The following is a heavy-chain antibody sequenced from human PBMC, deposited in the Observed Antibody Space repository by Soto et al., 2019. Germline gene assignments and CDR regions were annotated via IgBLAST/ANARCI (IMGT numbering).Heavy chain of an antibody. Sequence: CSWIRQPPGKGLEWIGYIYYSGSTNYNPSLKSRVTISVDTSKNQFSLKLSSVTAADTAVYYCARESSGNIGYWGQGTLVTSPQ. D-gene: IGHD6-13*01. J-gene: IGHJ4*02. CDR3: ARESSGNIGY. V-gene: IGHV4-59*01. CDR2: IYYSGST.